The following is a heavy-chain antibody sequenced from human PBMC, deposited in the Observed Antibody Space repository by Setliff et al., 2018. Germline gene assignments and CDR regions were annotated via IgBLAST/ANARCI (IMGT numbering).Heavy chain of an antibody. D-gene: IGHD6-19*01. V-gene: IGHV1-8*02. J-gene: IGHJ4*02. CDR3: ARGGLGSVLDFDS. Sequence: ASVKVSCKASGFTFTNYDINWVRQATGQGLEWMGWMNVDNGNSDSAQKFQGRLTMTRDTSTSTAYMELSSLRSEDTAVYYCARGGLGSVLDFDSWGQGTLVTVSS. CDR1: GFTFTNYD. CDR2: MNVDNGNS.